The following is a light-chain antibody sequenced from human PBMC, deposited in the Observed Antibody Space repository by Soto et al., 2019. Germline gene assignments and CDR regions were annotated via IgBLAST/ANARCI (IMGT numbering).Light chain of an antibody. Sequence: QPVLTQPRSVSGCPGQSVAISCTGTSSDVGGYNSVSWYQHHPGKAPTLMIYEVSKRPSGVPDRFSGSKSGNTASLTISGLLAEEVADHSCSSSLGRNYVLGSGPKITVL. CDR2: EVS. CDR1: SSDVGGYNS. J-gene: IGLJ1*01. CDR3: SSSLGRNYV. V-gene: IGLV2-11*01.